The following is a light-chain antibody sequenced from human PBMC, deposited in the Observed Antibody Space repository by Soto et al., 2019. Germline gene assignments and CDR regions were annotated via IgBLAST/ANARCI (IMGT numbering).Light chain of an antibody. Sequence: EIVLTQSPGTLSLSPVERATLSCMASQSVSNNYLAWYQQKPGQAPRLLIYGASNRATGIPDRFSGSGSGTDFTLTISRLEPEDFAVYFCQQYGNSPQTFGGGTKVDIK. V-gene: IGKV3-20*01. CDR2: GAS. CDR3: QQYGNSPQT. J-gene: IGKJ4*01. CDR1: QSVSNNY.